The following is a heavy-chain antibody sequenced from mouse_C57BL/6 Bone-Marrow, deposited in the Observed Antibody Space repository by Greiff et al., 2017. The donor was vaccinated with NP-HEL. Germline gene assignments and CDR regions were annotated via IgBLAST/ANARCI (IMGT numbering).Heavy chain of an antibody. Sequence: QVQLQQSGAELVKPGASVKVSCKASGYTFTSYWMHWVKQRPGQGLEWIGRIHPSDSDTNYNQKFKGKATLTVDKSSSTAYMQLSSLTSEDSAVYYCAIGYYYGSSGAYWGQGTLVTVSA. CDR3: AIGYYYGSSGAY. CDR1: GYTFTSYW. V-gene: IGHV1-74*01. J-gene: IGHJ3*01. CDR2: IHPSDSDT. D-gene: IGHD1-1*01.